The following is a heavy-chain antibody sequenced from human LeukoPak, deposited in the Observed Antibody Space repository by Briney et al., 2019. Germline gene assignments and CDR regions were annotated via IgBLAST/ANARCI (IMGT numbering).Heavy chain of an antibody. CDR2: ISSSSSYI. J-gene: IGHJ4*02. D-gene: IGHD6-13*01. Sequence: PGGSLRLSCAASGFTFSSYSMNWVRQAPGKGLEWVSSISSSSSYIYYADSVKGRFTISRDNAKNSPYLQMNSLRAEDTAVYHCATLHHSSSGDYWGQGTLVTVSS. V-gene: IGHV3-21*01. CDR3: ATLHHSSSGDY. CDR1: GFTFSSYS.